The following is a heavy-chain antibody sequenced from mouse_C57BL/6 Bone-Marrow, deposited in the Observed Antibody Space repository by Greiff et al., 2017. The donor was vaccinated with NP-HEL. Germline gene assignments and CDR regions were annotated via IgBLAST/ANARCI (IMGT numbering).Heavy chain of an antibody. CDR1: GYSITSGYY. CDR3: ARFGGYGAMDY. D-gene: IGHD1-1*02. V-gene: IGHV3-6*01. Sequence: EVKLMESGPGLVKPSQSLSLTCSVTGYSITSGYYWNWIRQFPGNKLEWMGYISYDGSNNYNPSLKNRISITRDTSKNQFFLKLNSVTTEDTATYYCARFGGYGAMDYWGQGTSVTVSS. CDR2: ISYDGSN. J-gene: IGHJ4*01.